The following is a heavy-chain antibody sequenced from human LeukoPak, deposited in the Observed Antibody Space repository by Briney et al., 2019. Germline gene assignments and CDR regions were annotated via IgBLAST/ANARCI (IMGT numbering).Heavy chain of an antibody. CDR2: ISAYNGNT. D-gene: IGHD4-23*01. J-gene: IGHJ4*02. V-gene: IGHV1-18*01. CDR1: GYTFTSYG. Sequence: ASVKVSCKASGYTFTSYGISWVRQAPGQGLEWMGWISAYNGNTNYAQKLQGRVTMTTDTSTSIAYMELRSLRSDDTAVYYCARERGDYAGVYYFDYWGQGTLVTVSS. CDR3: ARERGDYAGVYYFDY.